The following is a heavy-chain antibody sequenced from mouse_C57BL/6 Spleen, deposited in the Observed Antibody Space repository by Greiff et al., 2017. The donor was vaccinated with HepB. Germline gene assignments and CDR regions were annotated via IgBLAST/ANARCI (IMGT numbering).Heavy chain of an antibody. CDR1: GFTFSSYT. J-gene: IGHJ4*01. CDR2: ISGGGGNT. D-gene: IGHD2-4*01. V-gene: IGHV5-9*01. Sequence: EVQGVESGGGLVKPGGSLKLSCAASGFTFSSYTMSWVRQTPEKRLEWVATISGGGGNTYYPDSVKGRFTISRDNAKNTLYLQMSSLRSEDTALYYCARPDDYYYYAMDYWGQGTSVTVSS. CDR3: ARPDDYYYYAMDY.